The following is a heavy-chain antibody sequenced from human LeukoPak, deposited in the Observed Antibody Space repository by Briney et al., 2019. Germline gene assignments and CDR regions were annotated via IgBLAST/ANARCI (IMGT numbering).Heavy chain of an antibody. V-gene: IGHV3-20*04. J-gene: IGHJ6*03. CDR1: GFTFDDYG. D-gene: IGHD3-22*01. Sequence: GGSLRLSCAASGFTFDDYGLSWVRQAPGKGLEWVSGINWNGGSTGYADSVKGRFTISRDNAKNSLYPQMNSLRAEDTALYYCARSVWGYYYDSSGSQHMDVWGKGTTVTVSS. CDR3: ARSVWGYYYDSSGSQHMDV. CDR2: INWNGGST.